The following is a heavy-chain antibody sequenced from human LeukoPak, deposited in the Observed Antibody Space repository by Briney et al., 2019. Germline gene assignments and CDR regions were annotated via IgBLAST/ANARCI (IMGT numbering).Heavy chain of an antibody. J-gene: IGHJ3*02. V-gene: IGHV3-48*03. Sequence: GGSLRLSCAASGFTFSSYAINRVRQAPGKGLEWISYISSSGSPIYYADSVKGRFTISRDNAKNSLYLQMTSLRAEDTAVYYCATDIWGQGTVVTVSS. CDR1: GFTFSSYA. CDR3: ATDI. CDR2: ISSSGSPI.